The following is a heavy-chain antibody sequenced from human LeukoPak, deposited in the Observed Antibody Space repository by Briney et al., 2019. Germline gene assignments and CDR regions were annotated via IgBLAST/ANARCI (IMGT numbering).Heavy chain of an antibody. V-gene: IGHV4-59*01. Sequence: SETLSLTCTVSGGSISSYYWSWIRQPPGKGLEWIGYIYYSGSTNYNPSLKSRVTMSVDTSKNQISLKLSSVTAADTAVYYCAHTYYYDSSGYYDNDAFDIWGQGTMVTVSS. CDR1: GGSISSYY. CDR3: AHTYYYDSSGYYDNDAFDI. J-gene: IGHJ3*02. CDR2: IYYSGST. D-gene: IGHD3-22*01.